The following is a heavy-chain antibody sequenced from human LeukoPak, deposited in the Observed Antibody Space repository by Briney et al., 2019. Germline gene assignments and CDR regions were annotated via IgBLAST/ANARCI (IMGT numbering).Heavy chain of an antibody. V-gene: IGHV3-30*18. D-gene: IGHD1-14*01. CDR3: AKGRGPLYYYAVDA. J-gene: IGHJ6*02. CDR1: GFLFGNCA. Sequence: PGESLRLSCAASGFLFGNCAMHWFRQAPGKGLEWVATVSYDGSYEFYPDSVKGRFTISRNDSDKTVHLQMSSLRPEDSGVFYCAKGRGPLYYYAVDAWGQGTTVTVSS. CDR2: VSYDGSYE.